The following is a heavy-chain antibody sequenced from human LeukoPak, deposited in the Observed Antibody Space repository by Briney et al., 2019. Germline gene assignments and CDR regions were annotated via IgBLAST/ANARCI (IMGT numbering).Heavy chain of an antibody. CDR1: GFTFSSYA. J-gene: IGHJ3*02. D-gene: IGHD3-16*02. CDR2: ISYDGSNK. V-gene: IGHV3-30-3*01. Sequence: PGGSLRLSCAASGFTFSSYAMHWVRQAPGKGLEWVAVISYDGSNKYYADSVKGRFTISRDNSKNTLYLQMNSLRAEDTAVYYCKGVISNAAFDIWGQGTMVTVSS. CDR3: KGVISNAAFDI.